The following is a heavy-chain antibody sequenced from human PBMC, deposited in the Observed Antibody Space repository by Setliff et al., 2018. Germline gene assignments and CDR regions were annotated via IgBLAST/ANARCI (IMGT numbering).Heavy chain of an antibody. V-gene: IGHV4-34*01. CDR2: INHRGST. Sequence: TLSLTCAAYGGTFSDYYWTWIRQPPGKGLEWIGEINHRGSTNYNPSLKSRATISIDTSKDQFSLKLISMSAADTAVYFCARGRNIAARLLDSWGQGALVTAPQ. J-gene: IGHJ4*02. D-gene: IGHD6-6*01. CDR3: ARGRNIAARLLDS. CDR1: GGTFSDYY.